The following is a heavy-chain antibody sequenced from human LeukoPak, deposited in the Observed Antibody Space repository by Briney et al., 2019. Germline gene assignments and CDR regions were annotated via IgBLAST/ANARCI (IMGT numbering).Heavy chain of an antibody. CDR1: AGSVSSYY. CDR3: ASGYSYGDYYGMDV. J-gene: IGHJ6*02. Sequence: ASETLSLTCTVSAGSVSSYYRGWIRQPPGKGLEWIGYIYYSGSTNYNPSLKSRVTISVDTSKNQFSLKLSSVTAADTAVYYCASGYSYGDYYGMDVWGQGTTVTVSS. V-gene: IGHV4-59*02. CDR2: IYYSGST. D-gene: IGHD5-18*01.